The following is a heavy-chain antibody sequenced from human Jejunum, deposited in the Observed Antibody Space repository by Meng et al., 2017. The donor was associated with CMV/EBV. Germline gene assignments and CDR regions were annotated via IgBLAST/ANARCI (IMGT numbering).Heavy chain of an antibody. CDR2: ITRTGDRV. Sequence: SGVNFSKFEMSWVRQAPRKGLEWLAYITRTGDRVYYAESVKGRFIVSRDNAKNSLYLEMDSLRAEDSGVYYCASNLGQWLSWFDPWGQGTVVTVSS. D-gene: IGHD5-12*01. J-gene: IGHJ5*02. CDR3: ASNLGQWLSWFDP. CDR1: GVNFSKFE. V-gene: IGHV3-48*03.